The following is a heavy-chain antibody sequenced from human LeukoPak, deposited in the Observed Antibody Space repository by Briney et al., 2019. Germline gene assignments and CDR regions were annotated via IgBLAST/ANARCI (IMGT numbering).Heavy chain of an antibody. Sequence: SVKVSCKASGGTFSSYAISWVRQAPGQGLEWMGGIIPIFGTANYAQKFQGRVTITADESTSTAYMELSSLRSEDTAVYYCARDHKAYSGSYRYFDYWGQGTLVTVSS. V-gene: IGHV1-69*01. CDR3: ARDHKAYSGSYRYFDY. CDR2: IIPIFGTA. J-gene: IGHJ4*02. D-gene: IGHD1-26*01. CDR1: GGTFSSYA.